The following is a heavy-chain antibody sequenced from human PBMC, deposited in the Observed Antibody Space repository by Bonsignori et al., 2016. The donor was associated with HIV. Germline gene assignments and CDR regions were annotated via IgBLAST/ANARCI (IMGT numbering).Heavy chain of an antibody. CDR2: IFSNDEK. J-gene: IGHJ4*02. CDR3: ARIVSFEEGTIGDYFDY. V-gene: IGHV2-26*02. D-gene: IGHD3-10*01. CDR1: GFSLSNARMG. Sequence: SGPTLVKPTETLTLTCTVSGFSLSNARMGVSWIRQPSGKALEWLAHIFSNDEKSYSTSLKSRLTISKDTSKSQVVLTMTNMDPVDTATYYCARIVSFEEGTIGDYFDYWGQGTLVTVSS.